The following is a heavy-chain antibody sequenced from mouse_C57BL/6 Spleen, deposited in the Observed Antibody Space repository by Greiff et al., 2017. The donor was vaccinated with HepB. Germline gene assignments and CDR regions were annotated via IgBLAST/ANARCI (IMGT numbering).Heavy chain of an antibody. D-gene: IGHD1-1*02. CDR1: GFTFSSYA. CDR3: ARDGDGGTWFAY. J-gene: IGHJ3*01. Sequence: VQVVESGGGLVKPGGSLKLSCAASGFTFSSYAMSWVRQTPEKRLEWVATISDGGSYTYYPDNVKGRFTISRDNAKNNLYLQMSHLKSEDTAMYYCARDGDGGTWFAYWGQGTLVTVSA. CDR2: ISDGGSYT. V-gene: IGHV5-4*01.